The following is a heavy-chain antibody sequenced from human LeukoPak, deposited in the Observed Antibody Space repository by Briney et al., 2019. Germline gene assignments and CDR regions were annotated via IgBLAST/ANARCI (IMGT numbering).Heavy chain of an antibody. D-gene: IGHD3-22*01. V-gene: IGHV4-59*08. CDR1: GGSISSYY. J-gene: IGHJ4*02. CDR2: IYYSGST. CDR3: ARQLSSGYYEYVFDY. Sequence: SETLSLTCTVSGGSISSYYWSWIRQPPGKGLEWIGYIYYSGSTNYNPSLKSRVTISVDTSKNQFSLKLSSVTAADTAVYYCARQLSSGYYEYVFDYWGQGTLVTVSS.